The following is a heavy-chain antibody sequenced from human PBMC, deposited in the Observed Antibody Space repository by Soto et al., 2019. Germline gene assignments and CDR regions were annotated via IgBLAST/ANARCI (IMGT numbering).Heavy chain of an antibody. V-gene: IGHV3-30*18. CDR2: ISYDGSNK. Sequence: GGSLRLSCAASGFTFSSYGMHWVRQAPGKGLEWVAVISYDGSNKYYADSVKGRFTISRDNSKNTLYLQMNSLRAEDTAVYYCAKDQVPPYYYYYYGMDVWGQGTTVTVSS. CDR3: AKDQVPPYYYYYYGMDV. CDR1: GFTFSSYG. D-gene: IGHD1-1*01. J-gene: IGHJ6*02.